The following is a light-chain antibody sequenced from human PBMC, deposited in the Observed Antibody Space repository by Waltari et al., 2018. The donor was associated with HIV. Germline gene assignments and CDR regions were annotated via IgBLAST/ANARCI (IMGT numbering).Light chain of an antibody. J-gene: IGLJ2*01. Sequence: QSVLTQPPSASGTPGQRITISCSGSSPNIGSNYVYWYQQLPGTAPKLLTYRNNQRPSGVPDRFSGSKSGTSASLAISGLRSEDEADYYCATWDDTLSGHVVFGGGTKLNVL. V-gene: IGLV1-47*01. CDR2: RNN. CDR1: SPNIGSNY. CDR3: ATWDDTLSGHVV.